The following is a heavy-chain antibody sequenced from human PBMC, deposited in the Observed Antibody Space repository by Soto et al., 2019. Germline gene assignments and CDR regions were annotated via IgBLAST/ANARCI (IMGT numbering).Heavy chain of an antibody. J-gene: IGHJ4*02. CDR2: IWYDGSNK. V-gene: IGHV3-33*01. CDR1: GFTFSSYG. D-gene: IGHD6-19*01. CDR3: ARVGSAAADTHIAVAAYFDY. Sequence: GGSLRLSCAASGFTFSSYGMHWVRQAPGKGLEWVAVIWYDGSNKYYADSVKGRFTISRDNSKNTLYLQMNSLRAEDTAVYYCARVGSAAADTHIAVAAYFDYWGQGTLVTVSS.